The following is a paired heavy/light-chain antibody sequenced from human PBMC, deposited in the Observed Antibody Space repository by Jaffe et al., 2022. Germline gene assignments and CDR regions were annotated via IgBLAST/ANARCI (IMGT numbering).Heavy chain of an antibody. CDR1: GGTFSSYA. D-gene: IGHD6-13*01. CDR2: IIPIFGTA. V-gene: IGHV1-69*05. CDR3: ARGEIAAAGKGPQPDYYYYMDV. Sequence: QVQLVQSGAEVKKPGSSVKVSCKASGGTFSSYAISWVRQAPGQGLEWMGGIIPIFGTANYAQKFQGRVTITTDESTSTAYMELSSLRSEDTAVYYCARGEIAAAGKGPQPDYYYYMDVWGKGTTVTVSS. J-gene: IGHJ6*03.
Light chain of an antibody. CDR3: QQYNNWPPSIT. Sequence: EIVMTQSPATLSVSPGERATLSCRASQSVSSNLAWYQQKPGQAPRLLIYGASTRATGIPARFSGSGSGTEFTLTISSLQSEDFAVYYCQQYNNWPPSITFGQGTRLEIK. J-gene: IGKJ5*01. V-gene: IGKV3-15*01. CDR1: QSVSSN. CDR2: GAS.